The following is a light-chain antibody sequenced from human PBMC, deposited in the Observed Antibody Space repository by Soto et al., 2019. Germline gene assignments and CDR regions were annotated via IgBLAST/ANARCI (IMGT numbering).Light chain of an antibody. V-gene: IGLV2-14*03. CDR3: SSYSSSSTTVV. J-gene: IGLJ2*01. Sequence: QSVLTQPASVSGSPGQSTTISCTGTSSDVGGYNYVSWYQQPPGKAPKLIIYDVSNRPSGISNRFSGSKSGNTASLTISGLQAEDEADYYCSSYSSSSTTVVFGGGTKLTVL. CDR1: SSDVGGYNY. CDR2: DVS.